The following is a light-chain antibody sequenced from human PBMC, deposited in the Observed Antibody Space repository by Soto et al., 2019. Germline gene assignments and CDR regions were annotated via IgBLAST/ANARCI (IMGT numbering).Light chain of an antibody. J-gene: IGLJ1*01. CDR3: SSYTSSSTYV. Sequence: QSVLTQPASVSGSPGQSITISCTGTSSDVGGYNYVSWYHQHPGKAPKLVIYDVNNRPSGVSNRFSGSKSGNTASLTISGLQAEDEADYYCSSYTSSSTYVFGTGTKLTVL. CDR2: DVN. CDR1: SSDVGGYNY. V-gene: IGLV2-14*01.